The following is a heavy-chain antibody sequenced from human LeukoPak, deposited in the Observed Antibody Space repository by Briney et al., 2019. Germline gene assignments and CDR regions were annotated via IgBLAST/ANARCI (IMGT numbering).Heavy chain of an antibody. J-gene: IGHJ4*02. Sequence: GGSLRLSCAASGFTFSSYSMNWVRQAPGKGLEWVSSISSSSSYIYYADSVKGRFTISRDNAKNSQYLQMNSLRAEDTAVYYCARVVTSPPLFVIDYWGQGTLVTVSS. V-gene: IGHV3-21*01. CDR3: ARVVTSPPLFVIDY. D-gene: IGHD2-2*01. CDR1: GFTFSSYS. CDR2: ISSSSSYI.